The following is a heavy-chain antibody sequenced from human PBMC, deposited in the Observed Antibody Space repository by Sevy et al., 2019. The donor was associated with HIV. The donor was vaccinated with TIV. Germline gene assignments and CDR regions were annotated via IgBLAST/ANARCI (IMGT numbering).Heavy chain of an antibody. V-gene: IGHV1-24*01. CDR1: GSTLTNLS. D-gene: IGHD3-22*01. CDR2: FDPEDGET. Sequence: ASVKVSCKVSGSTLTNLSMHWVRQAPGKGLEWMGTFDPEDGETIYAQKFQVRVTMTEDTSTDTAYMELSSLRPEDTAVYYCATTKDYYEDNGDPFDYWGQGTLVTVSS. J-gene: IGHJ4*02. CDR3: ATTKDYYEDNGDPFDY.